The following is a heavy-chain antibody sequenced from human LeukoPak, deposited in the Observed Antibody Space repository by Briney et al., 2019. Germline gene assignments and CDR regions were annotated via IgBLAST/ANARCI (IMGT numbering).Heavy chain of an antibody. Sequence: GGSLRLSCAASGFTFSSYWMSWVRQAPGKGLEWAANIKQDGSEKYYVDSVKGRFTISRDNAKNSLYLQMNSLRAEDTAVYYCARPGIAVAGSWFDPWGQGTLVTVSS. V-gene: IGHV3-7*01. CDR3: ARPGIAVAGSWFDP. D-gene: IGHD6-19*01. J-gene: IGHJ5*02. CDR1: GFTFSSYW. CDR2: IKQDGSEK.